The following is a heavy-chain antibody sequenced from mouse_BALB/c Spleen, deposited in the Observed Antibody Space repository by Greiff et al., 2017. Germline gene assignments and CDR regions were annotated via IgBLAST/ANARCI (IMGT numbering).Heavy chain of an antibody. J-gene: IGHJ3*01. CDR3: ASWYGSSTY. CDR2: IYPGDGDT. Sequence: VKLVESGAELARPGASVKLSCKASGYTFTSYWMQWVKQRPGQGLEWIGAIYPGDGDTRYTQKFKGKATLTADKSSSTAYMQLSSLASEDSAVYYCASWYGSSTYWGQGTLVTVSA. CDR1: GYTFTSYW. V-gene: IGHV1-87*01. D-gene: IGHD1-1*01.